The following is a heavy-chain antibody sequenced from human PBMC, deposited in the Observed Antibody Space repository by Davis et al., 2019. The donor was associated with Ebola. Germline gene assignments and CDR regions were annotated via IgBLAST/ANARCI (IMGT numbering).Heavy chain of an antibody. CDR3: ARDRGFLDY. CDR2: IKPSGGST. Sequence: AASVKVSCKASGYTFTSYYMHWVRQAPGQGLEWMGIIKPSGGSTSYAQKFQGRVTMNRDTSTSTVYMELSSLRSEDTADYYCARDRGFLDYWGQGTLVTVSS. D-gene: IGHD3-10*01. V-gene: IGHV1-46*01. CDR1: GYTFTSYY. J-gene: IGHJ4*02.